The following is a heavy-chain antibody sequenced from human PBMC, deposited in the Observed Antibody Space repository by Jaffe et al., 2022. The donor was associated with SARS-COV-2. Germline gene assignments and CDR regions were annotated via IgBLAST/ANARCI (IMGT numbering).Heavy chain of an antibody. J-gene: IGHJ6*02. D-gene: IGHD2-2*01. CDR3: ARAYAAGYPDRYGMDV. CDR1: GGSISSYY. Sequence: QVQLQESGPGLVKPSETLSLTCTVSGGSISSYYWSWIRQPPGKGLEWIGYIYYSGSTNYNPSLKSRVTISVDTSKNQFSLKLSSVTAADTAVYYCARAYAAGYPDRYGMDVWGQGTTVTVSS. V-gene: IGHV4-59*01. CDR2: IYYSGST.